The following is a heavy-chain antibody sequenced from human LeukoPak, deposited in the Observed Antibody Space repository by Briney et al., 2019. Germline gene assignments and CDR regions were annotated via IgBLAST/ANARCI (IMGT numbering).Heavy chain of an antibody. CDR3: ASRHFYDSSGYWD. V-gene: IGHV4-61*02. CDR1: GGSISSGSCY. D-gene: IGHD3-22*01. J-gene: IGHJ4*02. Sequence: PSQTLSLTCTVSGGSISSGSCYWSWIRQPAGKGLEWIGRIYTSGSTNYNPSLKSRVTISVDTSKNQFSLKLSSVTAADTAVYYCASRHFYDSSGYWDWGQGTLVTVSS. CDR2: IYTSGST.